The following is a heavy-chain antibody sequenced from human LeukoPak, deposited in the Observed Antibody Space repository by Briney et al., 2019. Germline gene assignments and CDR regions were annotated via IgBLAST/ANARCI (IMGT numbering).Heavy chain of an antibody. J-gene: IGHJ4*02. V-gene: IGHV4-4*07. Sequence: SETLSLTCTVSGDSLTNNYWCWIRQPAGKGLEWIGRIYANGEINYNPSLNNRATLSLDTSKNQFSLKVRPVTAADTAVYYCTRGRHGEGLDSWGQGTLVTVSS. CDR3: TRGRHGEGLDS. CDR1: GDSLTNNY. D-gene: IGHD1-1*01. CDR2: IYANGEI.